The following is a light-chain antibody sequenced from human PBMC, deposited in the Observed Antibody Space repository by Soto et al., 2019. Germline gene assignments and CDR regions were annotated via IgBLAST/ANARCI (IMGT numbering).Light chain of an antibody. J-gene: IGLJ3*02. V-gene: IGLV2-11*01. CDR3: QSYDSTLSGARV. CDR2: DVS. CDR1: SSDVGNYIY. Sequence: QSVLTQPRSVSGSPGQSVTVSCTGTSSDVGNYIYVTWYQQHPGKAPKVLIYDVSKRPSGVPDRFSASTSGTSASLAITGLQAEDEADYYCQSYDSTLSGARVFGGGTKVTVL.